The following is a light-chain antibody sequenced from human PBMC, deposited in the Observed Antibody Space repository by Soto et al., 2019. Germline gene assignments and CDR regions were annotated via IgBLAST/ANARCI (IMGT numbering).Light chain of an antibody. Sequence: QSALTQPASVSGSPGQSITISCTGTSSDVGGYNYVSWYQQHPGKAPKLMIYYVTNRPSGASNRFSGSKSGNTASLTISGLQAEDEADYYCSSYTSSSTFVVFGGGTKLTVL. J-gene: IGLJ2*01. V-gene: IGLV2-14*01. CDR3: SSYTSSSTFVV. CDR1: SSDVGGYNY. CDR2: YVT.